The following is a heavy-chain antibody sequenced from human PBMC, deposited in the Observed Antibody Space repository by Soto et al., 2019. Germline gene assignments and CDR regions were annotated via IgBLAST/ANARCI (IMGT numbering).Heavy chain of an antibody. CDR2: IYLGGSDT. Sequence: GASLKISCEGSGYRFSSYWIAWVRQMPGKGLEWMGIIYLGGSDTRYSPYSQGQVTMSVDKSKNTAYLQWSSLKAYVTAMYYCARQGSNGAYYYYSMDVGGQGTTVT. CDR3: ARQGSNGAYYYYSMDV. J-gene: IGHJ6*02. V-gene: IGHV5-51*01. CDR1: GYRFSSYW. D-gene: IGHD2-8*01.